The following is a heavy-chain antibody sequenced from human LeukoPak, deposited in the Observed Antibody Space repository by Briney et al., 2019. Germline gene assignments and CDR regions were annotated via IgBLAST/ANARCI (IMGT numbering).Heavy chain of an antibody. V-gene: IGHV1-8*01. J-gene: IGHJ4*02. Sequence: ASVKVSCKASGYTFTSYDINWVRQATGQGLGWMGWMNPNSGNTGYAQKFQGRVTMTRNTSISTAYMELSSLRSEDTAVYYCARISSIVAATRHVVRGLDYWGQGTLVTVSS. CDR2: MNPNSGNT. D-gene: IGHD2-15*01. CDR1: GYTFTSYD. CDR3: ARISSIVAATRHVVRGLDY.